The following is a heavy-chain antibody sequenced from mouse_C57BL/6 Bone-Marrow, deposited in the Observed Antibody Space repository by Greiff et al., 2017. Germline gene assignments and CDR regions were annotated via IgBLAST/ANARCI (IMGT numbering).Heavy chain of an antibody. CDR1: GFTFSSYA. CDR2: ISDGGSYT. CDR3: ARGYYYGSSPYAMDY. Sequence: EVKLMESGGGLVKPGGSLKLSCAASGFTFSSYAMSWVRQTPEKRLEWVATISDGGSYTYYPDNVKGRFTISRDNAKNNLYLQMSHLKSEDTAMYYCARGYYYGSSPYAMDYWGQGTSVTVSS. D-gene: IGHD1-1*01. J-gene: IGHJ4*01. V-gene: IGHV5-4*03.